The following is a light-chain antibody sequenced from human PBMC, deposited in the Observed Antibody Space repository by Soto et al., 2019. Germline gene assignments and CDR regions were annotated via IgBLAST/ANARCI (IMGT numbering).Light chain of an antibody. CDR1: QSVSTN. J-gene: IGKJ3*01. Sequence: EIVMTQSPGTLSASPGDRATLSCGASQSVSTNLAWYQKKPGQAPRLLIYGASTRATGIPARFSGSGSGTEFTLTISSLQSEDVAVYYCQHYNNWPPFTFGPGTKVDIK. CDR2: GAS. V-gene: IGKV3-15*01. CDR3: QHYNNWPPFT.